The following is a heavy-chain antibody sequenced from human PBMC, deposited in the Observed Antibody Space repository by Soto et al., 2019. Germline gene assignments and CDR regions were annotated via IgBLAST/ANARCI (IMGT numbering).Heavy chain of an antibody. CDR2: TYYRSNWRH. CDR3: ARGVAGSGFDL. CDR1: GDSVSSNTAS. V-gene: IGHV6-1*01. D-gene: IGHD6-19*01. J-gene: IGHJ4*02. Sequence: PSQTLSLTCVISGDSVSSNTASWNLIRSSPSRGLEWLGRTYYRSNWRHDYAVSVKSRITVNPDTSKNHFSLQLNSVTPDDTAVYYCARGVAGSGFDLWGQGTLVTSPQ.